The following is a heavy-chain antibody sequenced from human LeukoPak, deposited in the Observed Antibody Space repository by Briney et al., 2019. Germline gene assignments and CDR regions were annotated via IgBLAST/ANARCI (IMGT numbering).Heavy chain of an antibody. CDR1: GVSLSGYY. J-gene: IGHJ5*02. Sequence: SETLSLTCAVYGVSLSGYYWSWIRQPPGKGLEWIGEINHSGSTNYNPSLKSRVTISVDTSKNQFSLKLSSVTAADTAVYYCASQGYCTNGVCYLWGQGTLVTVSS. CDR2: INHSGST. D-gene: IGHD2-8*01. V-gene: IGHV4-34*01. CDR3: ASQGYCTNGVCYL.